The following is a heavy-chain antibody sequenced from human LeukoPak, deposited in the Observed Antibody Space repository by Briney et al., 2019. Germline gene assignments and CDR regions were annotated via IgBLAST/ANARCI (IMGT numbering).Heavy chain of an antibody. J-gene: IGHJ4*02. CDR2: LIPVFGTT. V-gene: IGHV1-69*05. CDR1: GGTFSSHA. CDR3: ARGKSGYDYGLDH. Sequence: ASVKVSCKASGGTFSSHAISRVRQAPGQGLEWVGGLIPVFGTTNYAEKFQGRVTITTDESTRTSYMELRSLKSDDTAVYYCARGKSGYDYGLDHWGQGILVIVSS. D-gene: IGHD5-12*01.